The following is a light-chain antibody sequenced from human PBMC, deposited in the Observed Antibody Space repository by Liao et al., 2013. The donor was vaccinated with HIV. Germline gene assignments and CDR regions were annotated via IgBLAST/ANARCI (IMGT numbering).Light chain of an antibody. V-gene: IGLV3-21*04. CDR1: NIGRKS. CDR3: QVWDSSGDPVYV. Sequence: SYVVTQPPSVSVAPGKTARITCGGNNIGRKSVHWYQQKPGQAPEVVIYYDSDRPSGIPERFSGSNSGNTATLTISRVEAGDEADYHCQVWDSSGDPVYVFGTGTKVTVL. J-gene: IGLJ1*01. CDR2: YDS.